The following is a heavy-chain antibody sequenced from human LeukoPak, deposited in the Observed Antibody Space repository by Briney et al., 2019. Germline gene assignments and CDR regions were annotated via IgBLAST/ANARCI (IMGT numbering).Heavy chain of an antibody. D-gene: IGHD6-13*01. Sequence: GGSLRLSCVASGFTFSNYAMSWIRQAPGKELEWVSSISVGGTTTYYADSVKGRFSISRDNSENTLYLQMNGLRADDTAVYSCAKSFTSSSSDYWGQGTLVTVSS. V-gene: IGHV3-23*01. CDR1: GFTFSNYA. CDR2: ISVGGTTT. J-gene: IGHJ4*02. CDR3: AKSFTSSSSDY.